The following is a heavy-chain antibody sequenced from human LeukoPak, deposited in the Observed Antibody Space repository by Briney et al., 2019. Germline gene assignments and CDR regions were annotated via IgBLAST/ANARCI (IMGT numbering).Heavy chain of an antibody. CDR2: IIPIFGTA. Sequence: GASVKVSCKASGGTFSSYAISWVRQAPGQGLEWMGGIIPIFGTANYAQKFQGRVTITADKSTSTAYMELSSLRSEDTAVYYCARELGSGSYDTDAFDIWGQGTMVTVSS. CDR3: ARELGSGSYDTDAFDI. J-gene: IGHJ3*02. D-gene: IGHD1-26*01. CDR1: GGTFSSYA. V-gene: IGHV1-69*06.